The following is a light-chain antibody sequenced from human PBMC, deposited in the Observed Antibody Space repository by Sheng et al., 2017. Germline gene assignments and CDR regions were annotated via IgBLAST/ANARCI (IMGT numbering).Light chain of an antibody. Sequence: AIQMTQSPSSLSASVGDRVTITCRASQGIRNELGWYQQKPGRAPKVLIYAASSLQSGVPSRFSGSGSGTDFTLTISSLQPEDFATYYCLQDYNYPRTFGQGTKVEIK. CDR1: QGIRNE. J-gene: IGKJ1*01. CDR2: AAS. V-gene: IGKV1-6*01. CDR3: LQDYNYPRT.